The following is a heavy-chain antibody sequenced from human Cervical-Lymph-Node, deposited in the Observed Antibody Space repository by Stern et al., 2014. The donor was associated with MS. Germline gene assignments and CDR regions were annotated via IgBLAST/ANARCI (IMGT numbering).Heavy chain of an antibody. Sequence: VQSGGSLRLSCAASGFTFSSYAMSWVRQAPGKGLEWVSVISGSDGSTFYADSVKGRFTISRDNSKNTLFLQMNSLRAEDTAVYYCAKKNSLGSISRSGMDVWGQGTTVTVSS. CDR1: GFTFSSYA. CDR3: AKKNSLGSISRSGMDV. V-gene: IGHV3-23*01. D-gene: IGHD3-10*01. J-gene: IGHJ6*02. CDR2: ISGSDGST.